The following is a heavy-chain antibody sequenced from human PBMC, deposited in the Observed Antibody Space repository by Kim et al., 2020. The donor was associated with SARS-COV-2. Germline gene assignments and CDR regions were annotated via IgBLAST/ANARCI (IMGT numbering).Heavy chain of an antibody. CDR3: ARVPSCYYTSAIYRWF. CDR2: VYFSGST. J-gene: IGHJ5*01. Sequence: SETLSLTCTVSGASISATSHYWGWIRQPPGRGLEWIGTVYFSGSTFYNPALKSRVTMSVDTSKNQFSLSLGSVTAADTAVYYCARVPSCYYTSAIYRWF. V-gene: IGHV4-39*07. D-gene: IGHD3-10*01. CDR1: GASISATSHY.